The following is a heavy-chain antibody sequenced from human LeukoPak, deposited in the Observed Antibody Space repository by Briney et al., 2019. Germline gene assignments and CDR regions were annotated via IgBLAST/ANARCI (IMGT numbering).Heavy chain of an antibody. CDR2: IYPGDSDT. V-gene: IGHV5-51*01. J-gene: IGHJ4*02. Sequence: GESLKISCKGSGYSSTSYWIGWVRQMPGKGLEWMGIIYPGDSDTRYSPSFQGQVTISADKSISTAYLQWSSLKASDTAMYYCARSPNYYDSSGPVDYWGQGTLVTVSS. CDR1: GYSSTSYW. D-gene: IGHD3-22*01. CDR3: ARSPNYYDSSGPVDY.